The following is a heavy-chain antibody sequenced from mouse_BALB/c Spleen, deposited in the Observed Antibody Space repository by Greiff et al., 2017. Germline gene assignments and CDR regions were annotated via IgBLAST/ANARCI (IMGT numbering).Heavy chain of an antibody. CDR1: GFTFTDYY. CDR2: IRNKANGYTT. V-gene: IGHV7-3*02. CDR3: ARATTVEGWFAY. J-gene: IGHJ3*01. D-gene: IGHD1-1*01. Sequence: DVKLVESGGGLVQPGGSLRLSCATSGFTFTDYYMSWVRQPPGKALEWLGFIRNKANGYTTEYSASVKGRFTISRDNSQSILYLQMNTLRAEDSATYYCARATTVEGWFAYWGQGTLVTVSA.